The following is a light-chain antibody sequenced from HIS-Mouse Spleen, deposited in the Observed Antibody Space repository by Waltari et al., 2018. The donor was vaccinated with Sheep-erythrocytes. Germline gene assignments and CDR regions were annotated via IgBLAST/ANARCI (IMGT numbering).Light chain of an antibody. J-gene: IGLJ3*02. Sequence: QSVLTQPPSASGTPGQRVTISCSGSSSNIGSNTVNWSQQLPGTAPKLMIYEGSKRPSGVSNRFSGSKSGNTASLTISGLQAEDEADYYCCSYAGSSTPWVFGGGTKLTVL. CDR2: EGS. V-gene: IGLV2-23*01. CDR1: SSNIGSNT. CDR3: CSYAGSSTPWV.